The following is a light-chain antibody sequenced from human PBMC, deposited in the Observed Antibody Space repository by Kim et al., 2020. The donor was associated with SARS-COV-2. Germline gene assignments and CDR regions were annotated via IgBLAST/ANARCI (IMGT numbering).Light chain of an antibody. J-gene: IGLJ3*02. CDR3: TAWDDSPKNWL. V-gene: IGLV1-44*01. CDR1: DSNLGSNFGTNT. Sequence: QSVLTQPPSASGTPGQRVTISCTGSDSNLGSNFGTNTVNWYQQLPGTAPRLLIYMNDQRPSGVPARFSGSKSGTSASLAISGLQSDDEAIYYCTAWDDSPKNWLIGGGTQLTVL. CDR2: MND.